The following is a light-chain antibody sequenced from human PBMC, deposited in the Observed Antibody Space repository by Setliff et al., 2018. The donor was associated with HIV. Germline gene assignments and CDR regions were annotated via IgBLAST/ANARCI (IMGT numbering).Light chain of an antibody. CDR2: EGG. CDR1: SSDLGSYHL. J-gene: IGLJ1*01. CDR3: CSYVASSHYV. V-gene: IGLV2-23*01. Sequence: QSVLTQPASVSGSPGQSNTISCTGTSSDLGSYHLVSWYQHHPGKAPKLMIYEGGQRPSGVSTRFSGSTSDDTASLTIAGLQAEDEADYYCCSYVASSHYVFRTGTKVTVL.